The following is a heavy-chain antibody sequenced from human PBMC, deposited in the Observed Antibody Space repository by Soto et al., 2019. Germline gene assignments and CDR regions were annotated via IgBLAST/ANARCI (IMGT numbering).Heavy chain of an antibody. J-gene: IGHJ6*02. CDR3: ARDEVRAASYYCGMDV. Sequence: SVKVSCKASGGTFSSYAISWVRQAPGQGLEWMGGIIPIFGTANYAQKFQGRVTITADESTSTAYMELSSLRSEDTAVYYCARDEVRAASYYCGMDVWGQGTTVTVSS. CDR2: IIPIFGTA. D-gene: IGHD2-2*01. CDR1: GGTFSSYA. V-gene: IGHV1-69*13.